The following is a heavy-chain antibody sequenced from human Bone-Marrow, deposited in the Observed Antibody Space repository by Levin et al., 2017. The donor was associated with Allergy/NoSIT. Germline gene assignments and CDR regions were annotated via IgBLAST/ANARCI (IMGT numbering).Heavy chain of an antibody. CDR1: GFTFSNYG. CDR2: ISSDGNNE. Sequence: SCAASGFTFSNYGIHWVRQAPGKGLEWLIVISSDGNNEYYADSMKGRFTISRDNSKNMVYLEMTTLRPEDTAVYFCARDRALYGLNFFFDVWGRGTLVTVSS. CDR3: ARDRALYGLNFFFDV. J-gene: IGHJ2*01. V-gene: IGHV3-30*03. D-gene: IGHD2-8*01.